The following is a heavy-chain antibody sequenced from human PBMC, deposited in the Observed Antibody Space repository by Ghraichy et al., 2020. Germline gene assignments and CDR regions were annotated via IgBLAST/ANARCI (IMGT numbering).Heavy chain of an antibody. V-gene: IGHV3-30*02. CDR3: ASGLLPERGYSYGYFRD. D-gene: IGHD5-18*01. J-gene: IGHJ4*02. CDR1: GFTFSSYG. Sequence: GESLNISCAASGFTFSSYGMHWVRQAPGKGLEWVAFIRYDGSNKYYADSVKGRFTISRDNSKNTLYLQMNSLRAEDTAVYYCASGLLPERGYSYGYFRDWGQGTLVTVSS. CDR2: IRYDGSNK.